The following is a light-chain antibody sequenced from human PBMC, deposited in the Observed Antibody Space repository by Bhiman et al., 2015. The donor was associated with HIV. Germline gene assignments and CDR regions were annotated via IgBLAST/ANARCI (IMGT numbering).Light chain of an antibody. Sequence: QSALTQPRSVSGSPGQSVTISCTGTSSDVGGYNYVSWYQQHPGKAPKLMIYDVTKRPSGVPDRFSGSKSANTASLTISGLQAEDEADYYCSSYASSSTLVFGGGTQLTVL. CDR3: SSYASSSTLV. CDR2: DVT. J-gene: IGLJ2*01. V-gene: IGLV2-11*01. CDR1: SSDVGGYNY.